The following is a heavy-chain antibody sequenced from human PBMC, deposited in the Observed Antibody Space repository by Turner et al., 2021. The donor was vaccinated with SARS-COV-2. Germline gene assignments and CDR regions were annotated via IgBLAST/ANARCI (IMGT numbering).Heavy chain of an antibody. V-gene: IGHV3-23*01. CDR2: ISGSGGST. CDR1: GFIFSSYV. CDR3: EKAQLGYYLGVDY. Sequence: VQPGGSLRLSCAASGFIFSSYVMSWVRQAPGKGLEWVSGISGSGGSTYYADSVKGRFTISRDNSKNTLYLQMNSLRAEDTAVYYCEKAQLGYYLGVDYWGQGTLVTVSS. D-gene: IGHD3-3*01. J-gene: IGHJ4*02.